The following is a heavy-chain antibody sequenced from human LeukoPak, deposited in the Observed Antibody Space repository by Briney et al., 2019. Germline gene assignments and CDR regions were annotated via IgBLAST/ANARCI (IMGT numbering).Heavy chain of an antibody. V-gene: IGHV4-59*01. CDR3: ARGGMTTVPTDAFDI. J-gene: IGHJ3*02. CDR1: GGSISSYY. D-gene: IGHD4-17*01. CDR2: IYYSGST. Sequence: SETLSLTCTVSGGSISSYYWSWIRQPPGKGLEWIGYIYYSGSTNYNPSLKSRVAISVDTSKNQFSLKLSSVTAADTAVYYCARGGMTTVPTDAFDIWGQGTMVTVSS.